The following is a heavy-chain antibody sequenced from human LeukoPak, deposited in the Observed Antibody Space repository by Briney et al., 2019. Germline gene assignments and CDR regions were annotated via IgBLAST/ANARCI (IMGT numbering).Heavy chain of an antibody. CDR3: ARGGYCGGDCCSYIDY. J-gene: IGHJ4*02. D-gene: IGHD2-21*02. CDR2: INHSGST. Sequence: KPSETLSLTCAVYGGSFSGYYWSWIRQPPGKGLEWIGEINHSGSTNYNPSLKSRVTISVDTSKNQFSLKLSSVTAADTAVYYCARGGYCGGDCCSYIDYWGQGTLVTVSS. CDR1: GGSFSGYY. V-gene: IGHV4-34*01.